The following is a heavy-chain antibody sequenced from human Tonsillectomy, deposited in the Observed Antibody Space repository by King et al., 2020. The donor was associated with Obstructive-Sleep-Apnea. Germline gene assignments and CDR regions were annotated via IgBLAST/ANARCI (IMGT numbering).Heavy chain of an antibody. D-gene: IGHD1-14*01. CDR3: ARDEPPGI. V-gene: IGHV4-59*01. CDR2: IYYSGST. J-gene: IGHJ3*02. Sequence: QLQESGPGLVKPSETLSLTCTVSGGSLSSYYWSWIRQPPGKGLEWVGFIYYSGSTNYNPSLKSRVTISVDTSKNQFSLKLSPVTAADTAVYYCARDEPPGIWGQGTMVTVSS. CDR1: GGSLSSYY.